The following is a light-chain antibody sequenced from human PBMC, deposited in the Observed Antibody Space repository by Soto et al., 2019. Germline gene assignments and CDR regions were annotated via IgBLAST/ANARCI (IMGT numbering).Light chain of an antibody. CDR3: QQYNIWPLT. J-gene: IGKJ4*01. Sequence: EIVMTQSPGTLSVSPGERATLSCRASQSVSSNLAWYQHKPGQAPRLLIYGASTRATGIPARFSGSGSGTEFTLTISSLQSEDFSVYFCQQYNIWPLTFGGGTKVEIK. V-gene: IGKV3-15*01. CDR1: QSVSSN. CDR2: GAS.